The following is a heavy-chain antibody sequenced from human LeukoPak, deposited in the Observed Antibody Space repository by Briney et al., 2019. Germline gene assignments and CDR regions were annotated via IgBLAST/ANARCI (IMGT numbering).Heavy chain of an antibody. J-gene: IGHJ4*02. V-gene: IGHV4-61*02. Sequence: SETLSRTCTVSGGSISSGSYYWTWIRQSPGKGLEWIGRVYRSGSTNYNPSLKSRVSMSIDTSRNQFSLKLSSVTVADTAVYYCARDALEIDPYYFDPWGQGTLVTVSS. CDR1: GGSISSGSYY. D-gene: IGHD1-1*01. CDR3: ARDALEIDPYYFDP. CDR2: VYRSGST.